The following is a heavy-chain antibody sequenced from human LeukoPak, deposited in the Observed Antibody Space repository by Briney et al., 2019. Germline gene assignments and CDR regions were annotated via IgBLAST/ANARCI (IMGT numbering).Heavy chain of an antibody. CDR1: GYTFTSYG. Sequence: ASVKVSCTASGYTFTSYGISWVRQAPGQGLEWMGWISAYNGNTNYAQKLQGRVTMTTDTSTSTAYMELRSLRSDDTAVYYCARDTPATPPYDFWSGYSVNWFDPWGQGTLVTVSS. D-gene: IGHD3-3*01. V-gene: IGHV1-18*01. CDR3: ARDTPATPPYDFWSGYSVNWFDP. J-gene: IGHJ5*02. CDR2: ISAYNGNT.